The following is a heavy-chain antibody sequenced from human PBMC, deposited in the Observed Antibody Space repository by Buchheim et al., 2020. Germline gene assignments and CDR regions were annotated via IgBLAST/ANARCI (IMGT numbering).Heavy chain of an antibody. CDR2: ISGSGGST. D-gene: IGHD6-6*01. CDR1: GFTFSSYA. CDR3: AKDRSFFYSSSSGVWDY. J-gene: IGHJ4*02. V-gene: IGHV3-23*01. Sequence: EVQLLESGGGLVQPGGSLRLSCAASGFTFSSYAMSWVRQVPGKGLEWVSAISGSGGSTYYADSVKGRFTISRDNSKNTLYLQMNSLRAEDTAVYYCAKDRSFFYSSSSGVWDYWGQGTL.